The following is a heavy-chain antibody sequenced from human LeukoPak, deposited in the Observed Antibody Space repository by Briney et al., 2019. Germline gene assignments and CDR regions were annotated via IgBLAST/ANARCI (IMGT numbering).Heavy chain of an antibody. V-gene: IGHV4-39*01. CDR3: ARLRASSGYYYYYGMDV. CDR1: GGSISSSSYY. Sequence: SETLSLTCTVSGGSISSSSYYWGWIRQPPGKGLEWIGSIYYSGSPYYNPSLKSRVTISVDTSKNQLSLKLSSVTAADTAVYYCARLRASSGYYYYYGMDVWGQGTTVTVSS. D-gene: IGHD3-22*01. J-gene: IGHJ6*02. CDR2: IYYSGSP.